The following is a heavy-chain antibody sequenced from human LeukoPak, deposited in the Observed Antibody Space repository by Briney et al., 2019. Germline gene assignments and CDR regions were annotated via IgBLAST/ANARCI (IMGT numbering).Heavy chain of an antibody. CDR3: ARVHQLLSYYFDY. D-gene: IGHD2-2*01. V-gene: IGHV4-30-4*08. CDR1: GGSISSGDYY. CDR2: IYYSGST. Sequence: SETLSLTCTVSGGSISSGDYYWSWIRQPPGKGLEWIGYIYYSGSTYYNPSLKSRVTISVDTSKNQFSLKLSSVTAADTAVYYRARVHQLLSYYFDYWGQGTLVTVSS. J-gene: IGHJ4*02.